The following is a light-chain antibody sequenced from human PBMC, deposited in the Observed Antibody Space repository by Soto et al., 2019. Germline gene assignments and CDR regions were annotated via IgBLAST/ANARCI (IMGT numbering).Light chain of an antibody. CDR1: ESIKTW. CDR3: QQYNGYPYT. CDR2: KAS. Sequence: DIQMTQSPSTLSASVGDRVTITCRASESIKTWLAWYQQRRGKAPNLLIYKASSLQSGVSSRFSGSGSGTEFTLIISSLQPDDSATYYCQQYNGYPYTFGQGTKVQI. J-gene: IGKJ2*01. V-gene: IGKV1-5*03.